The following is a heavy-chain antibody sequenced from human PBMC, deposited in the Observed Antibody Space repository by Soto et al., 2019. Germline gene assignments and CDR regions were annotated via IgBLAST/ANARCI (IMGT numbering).Heavy chain of an antibody. CDR2: IYTSASI. D-gene: IGHD1-26*01. J-gene: IGHJ6*02. V-gene: IGHV4-4*07. Sequence: SETLSLTCSVSGADINTYSWTWIRQPAGKGLEWIGRIYTSASINYNPSLKGRVTLSVDTSANQVSLRLASVTAADTAIYSCARDREADYNFYYGMDVWGQGTTVTVSS. CDR3: ARDREADYNFYYGMDV. CDR1: GADINTYS.